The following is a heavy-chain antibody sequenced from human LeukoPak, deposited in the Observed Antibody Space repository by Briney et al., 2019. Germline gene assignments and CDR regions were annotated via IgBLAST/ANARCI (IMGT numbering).Heavy chain of an antibody. CDR3: AKDLVRYCSGGSCFSLYYYYGMDV. D-gene: IGHD2-15*01. CDR2: VKQDGSDK. J-gene: IGHJ6*02. CDR1: GFTFSGYW. Sequence: SGGSLRLSCAASGFTFSGYWMSWVRQAPGKGLEWVASVKQDGSDKYYADSVKGRFTISRDNSKNTLYLQMSSLRAEDTAVYYCAKDLVRYCSGGSCFSLYYYYGMDVWGQGTTVTVSS. V-gene: IGHV3-7*01.